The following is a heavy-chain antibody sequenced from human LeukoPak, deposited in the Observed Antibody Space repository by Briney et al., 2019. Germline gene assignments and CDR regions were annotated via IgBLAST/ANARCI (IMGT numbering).Heavy chain of an antibody. V-gene: IGHV1-69*13. Sequence: ASVKVSCKASGGTFSSYAISWVRQAPGQGLEWMGGIIPIFGTANYAQKFQGRVTITADESTSTAYMELRSLRSEDTAVYYCASNYYDSSGQGWFDPWGQGTLVTVSS. J-gene: IGHJ5*02. CDR3: ASNYYDSSGQGWFDP. CDR2: IIPIFGTA. CDR1: GGTFSSYA. D-gene: IGHD3-22*01.